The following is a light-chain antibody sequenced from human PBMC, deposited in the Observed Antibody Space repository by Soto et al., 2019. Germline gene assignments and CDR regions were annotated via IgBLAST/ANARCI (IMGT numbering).Light chain of an antibody. CDR2: DTS. V-gene: IGLV7-46*01. J-gene: IGLJ3*02. Sequence: QAVVTQEPSLTVSPGGTVTLTCGSSTGTVTSGHFPYWFQQKPGQAPRTLIYDTSDKHSWTPARFSGSLLGGKAALTLSGAQAEDEAEYYCLLFFGDIRGVFGGGTKVTVL. CDR3: LLFFGDIRGV. CDR1: TGTVTSGHF.